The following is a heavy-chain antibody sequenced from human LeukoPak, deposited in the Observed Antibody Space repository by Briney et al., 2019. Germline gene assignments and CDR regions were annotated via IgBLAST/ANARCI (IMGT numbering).Heavy chain of an antibody. J-gene: IGHJ1*01. Sequence: GGSLRLSCAASGFTFSSYSMNWVRQAPGKGLEWVSSISRSSRHLYYADSVKGRFTISRDGAKNSVYLQMNSLRADETAVYYCVRDFDTVTTAYLQLWGQGTLVTVSS. CDR3: VRDFDTVTTAYLQL. CDR2: ISRSSRHL. CDR1: GFTFSSYS. D-gene: IGHD4-17*01. V-gene: IGHV3-21*01.